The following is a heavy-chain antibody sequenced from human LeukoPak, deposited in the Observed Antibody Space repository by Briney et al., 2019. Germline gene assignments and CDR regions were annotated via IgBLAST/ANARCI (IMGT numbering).Heavy chain of an antibody. CDR2: IYYNGDT. V-gene: IGHV4-30-2*01. Sequence: SQTLSLTCTVSGDSLSSGYYYWRWIRQPPGKGLEWIGYIYYNGDTYYNPSLKSRVTISIDRSENQFSLKLNSVTAADTAVYYCARAPGAFCDYWGQGTLVTVSS. CDR1: GDSLSSGYYY. CDR3: ARAPGAFCDY. J-gene: IGHJ4*02. D-gene: IGHD3-3*01.